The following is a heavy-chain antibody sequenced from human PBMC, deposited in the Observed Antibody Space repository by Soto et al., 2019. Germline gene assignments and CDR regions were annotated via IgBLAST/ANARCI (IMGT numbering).Heavy chain of an antibody. V-gene: IGHV1-69*12. CDR2: IIPIFGTS. CDR3: ERDLLGSGDFYAGWFDP. D-gene: IGHD4-17*01. J-gene: IGHJ5*02. CDR1: GGTFSSYA. Sequence: QVQLVQSGAEVKKPGSSVKVSCKASGGTFSSYAISWVRQAPGQGLECMGGIIPIFGTSNYAQKFQGRVTFTADESTSTTYRGLRCLRSEDTAVYYWERDLLGSGDFYAGWFDPWGQGALVAVSS.